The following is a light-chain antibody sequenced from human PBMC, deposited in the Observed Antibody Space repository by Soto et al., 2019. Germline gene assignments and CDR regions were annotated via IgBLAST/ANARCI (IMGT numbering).Light chain of an antibody. CDR3: QQSYSTPYT. V-gene: IGKV1-39*01. CDR1: QSISSY. CDR2: AAS. Sequence: DIPMTQSPSSLSALVGDRVTITCRASQSISSYLNWYQQKPGRAPKVLIYAASSLPSGVPSRFSGSGSGTDFTLTISSLQPEDFATYYCQQSYSTPYTFGQGTKLEI. J-gene: IGKJ2*01.